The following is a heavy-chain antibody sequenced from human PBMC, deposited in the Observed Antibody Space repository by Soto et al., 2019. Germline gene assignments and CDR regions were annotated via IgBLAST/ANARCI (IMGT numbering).Heavy chain of an antibody. V-gene: IGHV6-1*01. CDR2: TYYRSKWYN. D-gene: IGHD6-6*01. J-gene: IGHJ6*02. Sequence: PSQTLSLTCGISGDSVSSKSAAWNWIRQSPSRGLEWLGRTYYRSKWYNDFAVSVKSRITISSDTSKNQFSLQLNSVTPEDTAVYYCARGRPAYYGMDVWGQGTTVTVSS. CDR1: GDSVSSKSAA. CDR3: ARGRPAYYGMDV.